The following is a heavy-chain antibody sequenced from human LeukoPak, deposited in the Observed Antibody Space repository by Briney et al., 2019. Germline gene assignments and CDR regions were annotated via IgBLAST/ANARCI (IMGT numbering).Heavy chain of an antibody. CDR2: ISSSSSYI. D-gene: IGHD3-22*01. V-gene: IGHV3-21*01. Sequence: GGSLRLSCAASGFTFSSYSMNWVRQAPGKGLEWVSSISSSSSYIYYADSVKGRFTISRDNAKNSLYLQMNSLRAEDTAVYYCAREFYYDSSGYYLDCWGQGTLVTVSS. CDR1: GFTFSSYS. J-gene: IGHJ4*02. CDR3: AREFYYDSSGYYLDC.